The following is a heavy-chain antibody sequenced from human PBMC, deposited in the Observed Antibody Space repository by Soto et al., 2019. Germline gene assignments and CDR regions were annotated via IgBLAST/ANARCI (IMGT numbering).Heavy chain of an antibody. Sequence: QVQLVQSGGGVVQPGRSLRLSCVASGFIFSTYGMHWVRQVPGKGLEWVAHISYDGSNEYYADSVKGRFTVSRANAKNTLDLQMNGLKTEDTALYYCTKENIVGTTWGYFESWGQGALVIVSS. CDR2: ISYDGSNE. CDR1: GFIFSTYG. CDR3: TKENIVGTTWGYFES. J-gene: IGHJ4*02. V-gene: IGHV3-30*18. D-gene: IGHD1-1*01.